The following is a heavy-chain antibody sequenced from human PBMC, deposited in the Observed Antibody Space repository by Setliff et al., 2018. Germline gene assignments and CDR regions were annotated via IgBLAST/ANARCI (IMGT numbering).Heavy chain of an antibody. CDR1: GYSISSGYN. V-gene: IGHV4-38-2*01. Sequence: SETLSLPCAVSGYSISSGYNWGWIRQPPGKGLEWIGSIYYRGSTSYNSSLKSRVSISVDTSKNQFSLNLNAVTAADTAVYYCATLTGDRGVDYWGQGRLVTVSS. CDR3: ATLTGDRGVDY. J-gene: IGHJ4*02. D-gene: IGHD7-27*01. CDR2: IYYRGST.